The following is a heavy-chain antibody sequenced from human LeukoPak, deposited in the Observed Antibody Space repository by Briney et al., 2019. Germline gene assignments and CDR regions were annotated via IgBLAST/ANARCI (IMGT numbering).Heavy chain of an antibody. CDR1: GGTFSSYA. Sequence: SVKVSCKASGGTFSSYAISWVRQAPGQGLEWMGRIIPIFGTANYAQKFQGRVTITTDESTSTAYMELNSLRSEDTAVYYCARGTSGSYPLNDAFDIWGQGTMVTVSS. J-gene: IGHJ3*02. CDR2: IIPIFGTA. CDR3: ARGTSGSYPLNDAFDI. V-gene: IGHV1-69*05. D-gene: IGHD1-26*01.